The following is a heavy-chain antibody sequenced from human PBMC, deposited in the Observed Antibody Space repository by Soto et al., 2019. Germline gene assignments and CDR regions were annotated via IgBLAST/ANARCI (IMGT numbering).Heavy chain of an antibody. CDR2: IIPIFGTA. CDR3: ARDRRGTVTTGGMDV. CDR1: GGTFSSYA. J-gene: IGHJ6*02. D-gene: IGHD4-17*01. Sequence: ASVKVSCKASGGTFSSYAISWVRQAPGQGLEWMGGIIPIFGTANYAQKFQGRVTITADESTSTAYVELSSLRSEDTAVYYCARDRRGTVTTGGMDVWGQGTTVTVSS. V-gene: IGHV1-69*13.